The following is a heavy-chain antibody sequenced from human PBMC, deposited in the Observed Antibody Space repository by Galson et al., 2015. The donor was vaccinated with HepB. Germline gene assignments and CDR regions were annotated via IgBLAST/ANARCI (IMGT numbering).Heavy chain of an antibody. CDR2: IWFDGSHK. D-gene: IGHD3-10*01. J-gene: IGHJ4*02. V-gene: IGHV3-33*01. Sequence: SLRLSCAASGFSFSTYAMHWVRQAPGKGLGWVALIWFDGSHKYYADSVKGRFTISRDNNKKTLYLQMDSLRVEDMAVYYCSRGQVDSGSSPLWNWGQGTLVTVSS. CDR3: SRGQVDSGSSPLWN. CDR1: GFSFSTYA.